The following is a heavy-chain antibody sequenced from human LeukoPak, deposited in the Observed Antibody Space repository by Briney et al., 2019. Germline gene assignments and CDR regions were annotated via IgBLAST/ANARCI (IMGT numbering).Heavy chain of an antibody. D-gene: IGHD3-9*01. CDR1: GFTFDDYG. CDR3: ARGGRMHYDILTGYYTESKYYFDY. V-gene: IGHV3-20*04. Sequence: GVSLRLSCAASGFTFDDYGMNWVRQAPGKGLEWVSGFNWNGGSTAYADSVKGRFTISRDNAKKSLYLQMNSLRAEDAALYYCARGGRMHYDILTGYYTESKYYFDYWGQGTLVTVSS. J-gene: IGHJ4*02. CDR2: FNWNGGST.